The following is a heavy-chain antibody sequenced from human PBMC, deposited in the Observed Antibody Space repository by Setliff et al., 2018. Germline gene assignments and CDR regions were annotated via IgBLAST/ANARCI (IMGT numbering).Heavy chain of an antibody. Sequence: NPSETLSLTCTVSGGSINNYHWNWIRQPPGKGLEWIGYVGYNGNTHYNPSLNSRVTMSVDTSKNQFSLKLTSVSAADTAVYYCARWGESSGRPDWRAFDIWGQGTMVTVSS. CDR3: ARWGESSGRPDWRAFDI. V-gene: IGHV4-59*01. J-gene: IGHJ3*02. CDR1: GGSINNYH. D-gene: IGHD1-26*01. CDR2: VGYNGNT.